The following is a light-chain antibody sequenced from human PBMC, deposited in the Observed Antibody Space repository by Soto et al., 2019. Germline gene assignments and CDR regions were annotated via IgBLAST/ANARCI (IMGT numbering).Light chain of an antibody. V-gene: IGKV3-15*01. CDR2: GAS. Sequence: EIGLTQCPGTLSLSPGERATLSCRASQSVSNNYLAWYQQTPGLAPGLLVDGASKRATGIPARFSGSGSGTEFPLTISTLQSEDFAVHYCQQYNNWPAFGGGTKVDI. CDR3: QQYNNWPA. J-gene: IGKJ4*01. CDR1: QSVSNN.